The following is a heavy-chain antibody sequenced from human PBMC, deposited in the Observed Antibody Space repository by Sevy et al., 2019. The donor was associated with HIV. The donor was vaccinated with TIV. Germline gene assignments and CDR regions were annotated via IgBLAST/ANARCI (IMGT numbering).Heavy chain of an antibody. D-gene: IGHD2-2*01. CDR1: GYTFTGYY. CDR3: TGGPSSFSGSDLAY. CDR2: INPNSGGT. V-gene: IGHV1-2*02. J-gene: IGHJ4*02. Sequence: ASVKVSCKASGYTFTGYYMHWVRQAPGLGLEWMGWINPNSGGTKYAQKFQGRVTMTRDTSISTAYMELSRLKSDDTAVYYGTGGPSSFSGSDLAYWGQGTLVTVSS.